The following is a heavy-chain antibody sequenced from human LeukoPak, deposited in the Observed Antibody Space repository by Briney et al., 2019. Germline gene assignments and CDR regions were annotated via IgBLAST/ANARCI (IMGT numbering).Heavy chain of an antibody. V-gene: IGHV1-2*02. CDR2: INPNSGGT. Sequence: ASVKVSCKASGYTFTGYYMHWVRQAPGQGLEWMGWINPNSGGTNYAQKFQGRVTMTRDTSISTAYMELSRLRSDDTAVYYCARSWVFYGSGSYPNWFDPWGQGTLVTVSS. D-gene: IGHD3-10*01. CDR3: ARSWVFYGSGSYPNWFDP. CDR1: GYTFTGYY. J-gene: IGHJ5*02.